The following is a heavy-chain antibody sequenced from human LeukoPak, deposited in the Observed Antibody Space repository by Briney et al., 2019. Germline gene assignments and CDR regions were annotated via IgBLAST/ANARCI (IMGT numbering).Heavy chain of an antibody. CDR3: AKDRSAYDFWSGYFDY. Sequence: PGGSLRLSCAASGFTFSSYGMHWVRQAPGKGLEWAAFIRYDGSNKYYADSVKGRFTISRDNSKNTLYLQMNSLRAEDTAVYYCAKDRSAYDFWSGYFDYWGQGTLVTVSS. V-gene: IGHV3-30*02. CDR2: IRYDGSNK. CDR1: GFTFSSYG. J-gene: IGHJ4*02. D-gene: IGHD3-3*01.